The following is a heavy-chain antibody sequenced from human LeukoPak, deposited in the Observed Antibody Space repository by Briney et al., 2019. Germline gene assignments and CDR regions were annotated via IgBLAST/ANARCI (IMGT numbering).Heavy chain of an antibody. CDR3: ARGLRAAATKYYYMDV. J-gene: IGHJ6*03. V-gene: IGHV4-34*01. CDR1: GGSFSGYY. Sequence: SETLSLTCAVYGGSFSGYYWSWIRQPPGKGLEWIGEINHSGSTNYNPSLKSRVTISVDTSKNQFSLKLSSVTAADTAVYYCARGLRAAATKYYYMDVWGKGTTVTVSS. CDR2: INHSGST. D-gene: IGHD6-13*01.